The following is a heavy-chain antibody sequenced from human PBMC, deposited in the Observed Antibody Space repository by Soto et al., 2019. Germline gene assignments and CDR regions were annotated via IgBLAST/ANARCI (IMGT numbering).Heavy chain of an antibody. CDR3: ARHFGNYGDWAFDF. J-gene: IGHJ4*02. V-gene: IGHV4-39*01. Sequence: SETLSLTCTVSGGSISDSSHYWAWIRQPPGKGLEWIATINYSGRTYYNPSLRSRVTISVDTSRDQFSLNLNSVAAADTAVYYCARHFGNYGDWAFDFWGQGTLVTVSS. CDR2: INYSGRT. CDR1: GGSISDSSHY. D-gene: IGHD4-17*01.